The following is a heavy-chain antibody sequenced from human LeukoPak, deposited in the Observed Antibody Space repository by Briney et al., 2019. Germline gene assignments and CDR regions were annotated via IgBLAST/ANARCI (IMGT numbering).Heavy chain of an antibody. CDR1: GFTFSSYA. V-gene: IGHV3-23*01. CDR3: AKGEVVVVAGYFDY. CDR2: ISGSGGST. Sequence: GGSLGLSCAASGFTFSSYAMSWVRQAPGKGLEWVSAISGSGGSTYYADSVKGRFTISRDNSKNTLYLQMNSLRAEDTAVYYCAKGEVVVVAGYFDYWGQGTLVTVSS. J-gene: IGHJ4*02. D-gene: IGHD2-15*01.